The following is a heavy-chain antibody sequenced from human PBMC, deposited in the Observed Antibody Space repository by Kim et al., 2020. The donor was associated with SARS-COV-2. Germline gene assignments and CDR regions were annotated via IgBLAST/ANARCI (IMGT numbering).Heavy chain of an antibody. CDR2: ITQDGSNK. CDR1: GFIFSGYV. Sequence: GGSLRLSCAASGFIFSGYVMHWVRQAPGTGLEWVASITQDGSNKYYADSVKGRFTISRDNSKNTLYVQMNSLRVDDTAVYHCVREYGGSYLFDYWGQGTLVTVSP. J-gene: IGHJ4*02. CDR3: VREYGGSYLFDY. D-gene: IGHD3-16*02. V-gene: IGHV3-30*04.